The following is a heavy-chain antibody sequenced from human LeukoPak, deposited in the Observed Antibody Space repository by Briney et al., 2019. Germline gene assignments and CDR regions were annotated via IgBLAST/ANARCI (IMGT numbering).Heavy chain of an antibody. CDR1: GLNIKYYG. D-gene: IGHD2-15*01. Sequence: PGGSLRLSCAISGLNIKYYGMHWVRQAPGKGLEWVAALWNDGTSKFYIDSVKGRFTVSRDISKNTLYLQMDSLRADDTAVYYCAKDDSGALFDHWGQGTLVTVSS. CDR2: LWNDGTSK. V-gene: IGHV3-33*06. J-gene: IGHJ5*02. CDR3: AKDDSGALFDH.